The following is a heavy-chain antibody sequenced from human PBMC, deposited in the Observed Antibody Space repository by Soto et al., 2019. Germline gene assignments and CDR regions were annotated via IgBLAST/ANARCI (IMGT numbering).Heavy chain of an antibody. CDR3: AKGRGGSGSLTPRVDF. CDR2: ISGGGDTT. V-gene: IGHV3-23*01. CDR1: GFTFNNYA. D-gene: IGHD3-10*01. Sequence: EVQLLESGGGLVQPGGSLRLSCAASGFTFNNYAMPWVRQAPGKGLEWVSDISGGGDTTSYSDSVKGRFTVSRDGSKNTLYLQMSSLRAEDTALYYCAKGRGGSGSLTPRVDFWGQGTLVTVSS. J-gene: IGHJ4*02.